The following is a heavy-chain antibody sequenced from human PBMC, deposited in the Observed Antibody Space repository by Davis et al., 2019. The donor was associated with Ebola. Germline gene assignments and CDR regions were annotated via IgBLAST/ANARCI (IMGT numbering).Heavy chain of an antibody. V-gene: IGHV4-34*01. CDR2: INHSGST. D-gene: IGHD2-15*01. CDR3: ARDLLPGGIDAFDI. CDR1: GGSFSGYY. J-gene: IGHJ4*02. Sequence: MPSETLSLTCAVYGGSFSGYYWSWIRQPPGKGLEWIGEINHSGSTNYNPSLKSRVTISVGTSKNQFSLKLSSVTAADTAVYYCARDLLPGGIDAFDIWGQGTLVTVSS.